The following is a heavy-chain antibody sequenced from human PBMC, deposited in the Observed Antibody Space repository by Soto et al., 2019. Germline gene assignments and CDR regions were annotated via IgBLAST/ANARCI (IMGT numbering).Heavy chain of an antibody. CDR1: GQSLTEFS. D-gene: IGHD1-1*01. CDR3: ATGRYLEPHYFDY. Sequence: QVQLVQSGAEVKKPGASVKVSCKVSGQSLTEFSMHWVRQAPGEGLEWMGGFDPKEGEAIYAQKFQGRVTMTEDTSTDTAYMELSSLRSEDTAIFYCATGRYLEPHYFDYWGQGTLVTVSS. J-gene: IGHJ4*02. CDR2: FDPKEGEA. V-gene: IGHV1-24*01.